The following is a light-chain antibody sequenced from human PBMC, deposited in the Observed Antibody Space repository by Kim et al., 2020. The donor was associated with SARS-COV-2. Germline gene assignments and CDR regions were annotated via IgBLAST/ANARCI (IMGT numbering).Light chain of an antibody. J-gene: IGLJ2*01. Sequence: GQSITISSTGTSSDIGSYNSVSWYQQHPGKAPKLMIYDVNKRPSGISDRFSGSKSGNTASLTISGLQAVDEADYYCSSYTGSSTLVFGGGTTVTVL. CDR1: SSDIGSYNS. CDR2: DVN. CDR3: SSYTGSSTLV. V-gene: IGLV2-14*03.